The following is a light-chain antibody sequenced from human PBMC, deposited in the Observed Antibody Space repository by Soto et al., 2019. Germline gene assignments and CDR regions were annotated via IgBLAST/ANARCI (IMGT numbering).Light chain of an antibody. J-gene: IGKJ1*01. V-gene: IGKV1-5*01. CDR2: DVS. CDR1: QSINSW. Sequence: DIQMTQSPSTLSAPVGDRVIITCRASQSINSWLAWYRQKPGKDPKLLIYDVSSLESGVPSRFSGSVSGTEFTFTVSSLQPVDFATYYCQQYNSYPRTFGQWTKVEIK. CDR3: QQYNSYPRT.